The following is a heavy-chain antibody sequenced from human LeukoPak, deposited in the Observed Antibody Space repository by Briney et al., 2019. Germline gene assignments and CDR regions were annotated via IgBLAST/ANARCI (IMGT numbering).Heavy chain of an antibody. CDR1: GGSISSSRYY. J-gene: IGHJ4*02. D-gene: IGHD4-17*01. CDR3: ARLVTTVTTGGDYFDY. CDR2: IYYSGST. V-gene: IGHV4-39*07. Sequence: SETLSLTCTVSGGSISSSRYYWGWIRQPPGKGLEWIGSIYYSGSTYYNPSLKSRVTISVDTSKNQFSLKLSSVTAADTAVYYCARLVTTVTTGGDYFDYWGQGTLVTVSS.